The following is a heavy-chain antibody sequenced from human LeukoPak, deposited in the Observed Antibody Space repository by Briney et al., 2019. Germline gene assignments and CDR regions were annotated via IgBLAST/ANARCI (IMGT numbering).Heavy chain of an antibody. CDR2: NIPILGIA. CDR3: ARTTVTTYYYYYGMDV. D-gene: IGHD4-17*01. CDR1: GGTFSSYA. J-gene: IGHJ6*02. V-gene: IGHV1-69*04. Sequence: PSVKVSCKSSGGTFSSYAISWVRQAPGQGLEWMGRNIPILGIANYAHKFQGRVTITADKSTSTAYMELSSLRSEDTAVYYCARTTVTTYYYYYGMDVWGQGTTVTVSS.